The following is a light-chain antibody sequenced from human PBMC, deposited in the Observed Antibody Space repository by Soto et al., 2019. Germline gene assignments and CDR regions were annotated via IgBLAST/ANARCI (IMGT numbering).Light chain of an antibody. V-gene: IGKV1-5*03. Sequence: IEITGPASWLSASVGGSVNITWRASQSISYWLAWYQQKPGKAPNLLIYKASSLKSGVTARFRGSSSGTEFTLTISSVPPDVFPTYHFKEYDSYSSGAFGSGTKVDIK. CDR1: QSISYW. CDR3: KEYDSYSSGA. CDR2: KAS. J-gene: IGKJ1*01.